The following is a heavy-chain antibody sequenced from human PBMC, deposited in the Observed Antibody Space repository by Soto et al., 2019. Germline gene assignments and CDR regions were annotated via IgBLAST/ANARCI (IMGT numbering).Heavy chain of an antibody. CDR1: GFSFSNYG. J-gene: IGHJ6*03. Sequence: EVQLVESGGGLVQPGGSLRLSCADSGFSFSNYGMHWVRQAPGKGLVWVSHIDNHASTRSYADSVKGRFTISRDNAKNTVVLQMNSLRVEDTAIYYCVSGGFKDYYYYMDLWGKGTTVIVSS. CDR3: VSGGFKDYYYYMDL. V-gene: IGHV3-74*01. D-gene: IGHD3-3*01. CDR2: IDNHASTR.